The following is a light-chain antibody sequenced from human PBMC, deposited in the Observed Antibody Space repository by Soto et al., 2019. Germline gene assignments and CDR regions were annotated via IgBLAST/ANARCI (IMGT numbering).Light chain of an antibody. Sequence: EIVLTQSPATLSLSPGERATLSCRASQSVSSYLAWYQQKPGQAPRRLIYDASNRATGIPARFSGSGSGTDFTLTISSLEPEDFAVYYCQQRSNWPLTFGGGTNVDIK. V-gene: IGKV3-11*01. CDR1: QSVSSY. J-gene: IGKJ4*01. CDR3: QQRSNWPLT. CDR2: DAS.